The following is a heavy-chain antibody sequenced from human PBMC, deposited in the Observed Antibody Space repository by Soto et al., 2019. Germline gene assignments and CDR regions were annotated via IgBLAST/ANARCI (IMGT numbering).Heavy chain of an antibody. V-gene: IGHV1-8*01. CDR3: ARGSSSWGLYYYYYMDV. CDR1: GYTFTSYD. J-gene: IGHJ6*03. Sequence: QVQLVQSGAEVKKPGASVKVSCKASGYTFTSYDINWVRQATGQGLEWMGWMNPNSGNTGYAQKFRGRVTMTRNTSISTAYMELSSLRSEDTAVYYCARGSSSWGLYYYYYMDVWGKGTTVTVSS. D-gene: IGHD6-13*01. CDR2: MNPNSGNT.